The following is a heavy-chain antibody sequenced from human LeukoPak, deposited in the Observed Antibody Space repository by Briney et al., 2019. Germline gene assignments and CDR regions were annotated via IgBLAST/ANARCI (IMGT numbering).Heavy chain of an antibody. CDR3: ARHEHKAVAGDT. CDR1: GGSITSNIW. J-gene: IGHJ5*02. V-gene: IGHV4-4*02. CDR2: IYHSGTT. D-gene: IGHD6-19*01. Sequence: SETLSLTCAVSGGSITSNIWWNWARQPPGKGLEWIGEIYHSGTTNYNSSLKSRVTISVDTSKNHFSLRLISVTAADTAMYYCARHEHKAVAGDTWGQGTLVTVSS.